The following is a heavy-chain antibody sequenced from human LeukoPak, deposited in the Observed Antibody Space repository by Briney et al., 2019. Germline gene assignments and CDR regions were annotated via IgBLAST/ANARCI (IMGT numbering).Heavy chain of an antibody. D-gene: IGHD1-1*01. V-gene: IGHV4-4*07. CDR2: VYTSGGT. CDR1: GGSISSYY. Sequence: SSETLSLTCTVSGGSISSYYWSWIRQPAGKGLEWIGRVYTSGGTNYNPSLKSRVTISVDTSKNQFSLRLSSVTAADTAVYYCATAQLGKYAFDIWGRGTMVIVSS. CDR3: ATAQLGKYAFDI. J-gene: IGHJ3*02.